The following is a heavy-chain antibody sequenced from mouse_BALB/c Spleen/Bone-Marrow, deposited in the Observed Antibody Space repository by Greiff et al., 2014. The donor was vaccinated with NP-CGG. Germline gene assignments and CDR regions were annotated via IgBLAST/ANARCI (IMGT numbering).Heavy chain of an antibody. D-gene: IGHD4-1*01. Sequence: QVQLQQSGAELAKPGASVKMSCKASGYTFTSYWMHWVKQRPGQGLEWIGYINPSTGYTEYNQKFKDKATLTADKSSSTAYMQLSSLTSEDSAVYYCATNWDDYFDYWGQGTTLTVSS. CDR2: INPSTGYT. V-gene: IGHV1-7*01. CDR3: ATNWDDYFDY. J-gene: IGHJ2*01. CDR1: GYTFTSYW.